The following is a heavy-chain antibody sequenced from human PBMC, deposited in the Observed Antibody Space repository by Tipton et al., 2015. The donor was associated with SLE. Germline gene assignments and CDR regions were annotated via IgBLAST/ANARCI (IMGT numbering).Heavy chain of an antibody. V-gene: IGHV4-59*11. CDR1: GGSISPHY. CDR2: IYYTGST. Sequence: LRLSCTVSGGSISPHYWTWIRQSPGKGLEWIGYIYYTGSTNYNPSLKSRVTMSADTSKNQFSLKLSSMSAADTAVYYCARDHFLDYWGQGILVNVSS. D-gene: IGHD2/OR15-2a*01. CDR3: ARDHFLDY. J-gene: IGHJ4*02.